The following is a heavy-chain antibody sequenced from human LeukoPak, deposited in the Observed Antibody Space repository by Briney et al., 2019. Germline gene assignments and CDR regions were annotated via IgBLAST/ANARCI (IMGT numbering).Heavy chain of an antibody. CDR2: MNPNSGNT. J-gene: IGHJ5*02. V-gene: IGHV1-8*01. CDR1: GYTFTSYD. Sequence: ASVKVSCKASGYTFTSYDINWVRQATGQGLEWMGWMNPNSGNTGYAQKFQGRVTMTRNTSISTAYMELSSLRSEDTAVYYCARPSRLRYFDWSSPYNWFDPWGQGTLVTVSS. D-gene: IGHD3-9*01. CDR3: ARPSRLRYFDWSSPYNWFDP.